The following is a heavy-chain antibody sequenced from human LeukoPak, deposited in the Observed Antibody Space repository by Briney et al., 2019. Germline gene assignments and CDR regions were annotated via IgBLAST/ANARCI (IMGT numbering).Heavy chain of an antibody. V-gene: IGHV4-4*08. CDR3: ARVDIVVVPSANFDC. J-gene: IGHJ4*02. CDR1: GGSISSYY. Sequence: SETLSLTCTVSGGSISSYYWSWIRQPPGKGLQWIGEINHSGYTNDSPSLKSRVTISVDTSKNQFSLKLSSVTAADTAVYYCARVDIVVVPSANFDCWGQGTLVTVSS. D-gene: IGHD2-2*01. CDR2: INHSGYT.